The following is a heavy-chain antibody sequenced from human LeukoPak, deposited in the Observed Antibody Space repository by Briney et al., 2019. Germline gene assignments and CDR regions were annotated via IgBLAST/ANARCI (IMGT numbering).Heavy chain of an antibody. CDR2: TNHRGST. Sequence: SETLSLTCAVYGRSLRGYYWTWIRQPPGKGLEWIGETNHRGSTKYNPSLKSRVTISVDTSKNQGSMKMSSVTAADTALYYCVQGVGGSYYDDSWGPGTLVTVSS. CDR3: VQGVGGSYYDDS. D-gene: IGHD1-26*01. V-gene: IGHV4-34*01. CDR1: GRSLRGYY. J-gene: IGHJ5*01.